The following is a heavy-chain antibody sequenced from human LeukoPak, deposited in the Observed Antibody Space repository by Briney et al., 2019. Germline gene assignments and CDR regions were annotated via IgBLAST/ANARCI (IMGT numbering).Heavy chain of an antibody. CDR3: ARDGLGSSGFDY. D-gene: IGHD6-6*01. V-gene: IGHV4-31*03. CDR1: GGSISSGGYY. J-gene: IGHJ4*02. CDR2: IYYSGST. Sequence: SETLSLTCTVSGGSISSGGYYWSWIRQHPGKGLEWIGHIYYSGSTYDNPSLKSRVTISVDTSKNQFSLKLSSVTAADTAVYYCARDGLGSSGFDYWGQGTLDTVSS.